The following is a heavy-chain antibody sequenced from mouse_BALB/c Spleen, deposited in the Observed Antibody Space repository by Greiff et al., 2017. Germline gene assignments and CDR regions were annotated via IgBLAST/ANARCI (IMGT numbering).Heavy chain of an antibody. J-gene: IGHJ4*01. Sequence: EVKLMESGPSLVKPSQTLSLTCSVTGDSITSGYWNWIRKFPGNKLEYMGYISYSGSTYYNPSLKSRISITRDTSKNQYYLQLNSVTTEDTATYYCARCPEYGILYAMDYWGQGTSVTVSS. CDR3: ARCPEYGILYAMDY. D-gene: IGHD2-10*02. CDR1: GDSITSGY. V-gene: IGHV3-8*02. CDR2: ISYSGST.